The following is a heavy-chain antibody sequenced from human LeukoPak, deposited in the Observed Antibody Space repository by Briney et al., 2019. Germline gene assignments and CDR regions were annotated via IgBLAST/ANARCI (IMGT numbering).Heavy chain of an antibody. Sequence: GGSLRLSCAASGFTFSSYGMSWVRQAPGKGLEWVANIKQDEGEKYYVDSVKGRFIISRDNAKNSLYLQMNSLRAEDTAVYYCARDNLLWFGEGGGYNWFDPWGQGTLVTVSS. CDR2: IKQDEGEK. V-gene: IGHV3-7*01. D-gene: IGHD3-10*01. J-gene: IGHJ5*02. CDR1: GFTFSSYG. CDR3: ARDNLLWFGEGGGYNWFDP.